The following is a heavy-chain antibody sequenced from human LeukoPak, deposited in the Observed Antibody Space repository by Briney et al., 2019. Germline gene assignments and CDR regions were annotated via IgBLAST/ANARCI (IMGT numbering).Heavy chain of an antibody. CDR2: INAGNGNT. V-gene: IGHV1-3*01. J-gene: IGHJ6*03. CDR3: AREVEYSSSSWDYYYMDV. D-gene: IGHD6-6*01. CDR1: GYTFTSYA. Sequence: ASVKVSCKASGYTFTSYAMHWVRQAPGQRLEWMGWINAGNGNTKYSQKFQGRVTITADESTSTAYMELSSLRSEDTAVYYCAREVEYSSSSWDYYYMDVWGKGTTVTVSS.